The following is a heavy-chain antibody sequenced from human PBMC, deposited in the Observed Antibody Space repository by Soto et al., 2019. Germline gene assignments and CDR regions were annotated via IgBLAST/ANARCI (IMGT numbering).Heavy chain of an antibody. D-gene: IGHD1-7*01. CDR2: IYHSGST. CDR1: GGSVRDGRYY. Sequence: SSETLSLTCTVSGGSVRDGRYYWAWLRQPPGKGLEWIGHIYHSGSTIYNPSLKSRVTISIDTSKSQFSLNLNSMTAADTAVYYCAGYNWNYYFDPWGQGTLVTVX. V-gene: IGHV4-61*01. CDR3: AGYNWNYYFDP. J-gene: IGHJ5*02.